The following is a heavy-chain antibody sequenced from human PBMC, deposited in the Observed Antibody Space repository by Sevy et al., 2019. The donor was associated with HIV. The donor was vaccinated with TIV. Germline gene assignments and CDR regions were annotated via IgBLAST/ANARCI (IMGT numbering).Heavy chain of an antibody. J-gene: IGHJ4*02. CDR2: ISYSGTNK. Sequence: GGCLRLSCAASGFTFTLYAIHWVRQAPGKGLEWVALISYSGTNKYYADSVKDRFTISRDDSKNTACLQMNNLRTDDTAVYYCARVAVEYCTDDCYHRFDYWGQGTQVTVSS. CDR1: GFTFTLYA. CDR3: ARVAVEYCTDDCYHRFDY. D-gene: IGHD2-21*02. V-gene: IGHV3-30-3*01.